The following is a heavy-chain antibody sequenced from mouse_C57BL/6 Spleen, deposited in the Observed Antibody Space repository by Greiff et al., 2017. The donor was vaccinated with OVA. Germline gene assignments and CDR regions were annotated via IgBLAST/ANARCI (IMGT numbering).Heavy chain of an antibody. V-gene: IGHV1-15*01. CDR2: IDPETGGT. CDR1: GYTFTDYE. D-gene: IGHD1-1*01. Sequence: QVQLKQSGAELVRPGASVTLSCKASGYTFTDYEMHWVKQTPVHGLEWIGAIDPETGGTAYNQKFKGKAILTADKSSSTAYMELRSLTSEDSAVYYCTRSGATTVVATNFDYWGQGTTLTVSS. CDR3: TRSGATTVVATNFDY. J-gene: IGHJ2*01.